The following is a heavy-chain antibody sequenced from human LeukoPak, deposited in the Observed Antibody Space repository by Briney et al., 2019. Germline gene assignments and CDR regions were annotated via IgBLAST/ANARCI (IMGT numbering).Heavy chain of an antibody. CDR1: GFTFSSYG. D-gene: IGHD1-26*01. Sequence: GGSLRLSCAASGFTFSSYGMSWVRQAPGKGLEWVSAISGGGGSTYYADSVKGRFTISRDNSKNTLYLQMNSLRAEDTAVYYCAKDIRRVGATPADYWGQGTLVTVSS. CDR3: AKDIRRVGATPADY. V-gene: IGHV3-23*01. J-gene: IGHJ4*02. CDR2: ISGGGGST.